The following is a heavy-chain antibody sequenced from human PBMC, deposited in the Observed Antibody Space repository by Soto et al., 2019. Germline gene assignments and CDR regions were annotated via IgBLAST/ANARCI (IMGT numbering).Heavy chain of an antibody. CDR1: GFTLSSYS. D-gene: IGHD3-3*01. CDR2: MSYDGSSK. Sequence: QVQLVESGGGVVQPGRSLRLSCAASGFTLSSYSMHWVRQAPGKGLDWVAAMSYDGSSKYFADSVKGRFTISRDTSKNTLSLQMSGLGAEDSAVYYCARGRSVSNHDDVEYWGQGTLVTVSS. CDR3: ARGRSVSNHDDVEY. V-gene: IGHV3-30-3*01. J-gene: IGHJ4*02.